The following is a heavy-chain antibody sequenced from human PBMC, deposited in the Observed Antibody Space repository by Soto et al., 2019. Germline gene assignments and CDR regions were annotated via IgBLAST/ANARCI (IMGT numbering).Heavy chain of an antibody. CDR2: ISIRGGDE. Sequence: QVQLVESGGGMVQPGTSLRLSCAASGFTFSSYAMHWARQAPGKGLEWVTVISIRGGDEYYAESVRGRFTISRDDSKNTLYLQMDSLRVEDTAVYYCARGTIVARQHLDYWGQGTLVTVSS. D-gene: IGHD6-6*01. CDR3: ARGTIVARQHLDY. V-gene: IGHV3-30*03. J-gene: IGHJ4*02. CDR1: GFTFSSYA.